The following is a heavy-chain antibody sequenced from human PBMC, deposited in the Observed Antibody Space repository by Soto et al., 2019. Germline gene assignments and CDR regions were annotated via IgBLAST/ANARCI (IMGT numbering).Heavy chain of an antibody. V-gene: IGHV4-30-4*01. J-gene: IGHJ6*02. CDR2: IYYSGST. CDR1: GGSISSGDYY. CDR3: ARALTWELHPGMDV. D-gene: IGHD1-26*01. Sequence: SETLSLTCTVSGGSISSGDYYWSWIRQPPGKGLEWIGYIYYSGSTYYNPSLKSRVTISVDTSKNQFSLKLSSVTAADTAVYYCARALTWELHPGMDVWGQGTTVTVSS.